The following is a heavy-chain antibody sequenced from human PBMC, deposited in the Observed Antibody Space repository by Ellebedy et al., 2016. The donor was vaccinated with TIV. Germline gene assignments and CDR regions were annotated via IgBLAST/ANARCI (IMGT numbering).Heavy chain of an antibody. J-gene: IGHJ4*02. D-gene: IGHD2-8*01. V-gene: IGHV1-3*01. CDR3: ARGGDIVLMVYATDPYYFDY. Sequence: AASVKVSCKASGYTFTTYAIHWVRQAPGQRPEWMGWINAGIGNTKYSDNFQGRVTITTDTSASTAYMELSSLRSEDTAVYYCARGGDIVLMVYATDPYYFDYWGQGTLVTVSS. CDR2: INAGIGNT. CDR1: GYTFTTYA.